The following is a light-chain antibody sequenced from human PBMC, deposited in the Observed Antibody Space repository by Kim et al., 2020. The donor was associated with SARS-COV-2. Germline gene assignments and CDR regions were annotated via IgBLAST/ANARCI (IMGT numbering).Light chain of an antibody. CDR2: EDN. Sequence: SVSPGKTTYITCSGDKLGGKYACWYQQKSGQSPILVIYEDNKRPSGIPERFFGSNSGNTATLTISGTQAMDEADYYCQAWDSSTGVFGTGTKVTVL. V-gene: IGLV3-1*01. CDR3: QAWDSSTGV. J-gene: IGLJ1*01. CDR1: KLGGKY.